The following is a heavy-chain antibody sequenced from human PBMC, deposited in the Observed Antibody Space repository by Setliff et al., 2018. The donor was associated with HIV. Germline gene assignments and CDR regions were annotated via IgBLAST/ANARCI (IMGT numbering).Heavy chain of an antibody. CDR2: IRYDGTFS. CDR1: GFTFNTYG. V-gene: IGHV3-30*02. J-gene: IGHJ4*02. CDR3: ARHDVVRGAIDN. Sequence: GGSLRLSCTASGFTFNTYGMHWVRQAPGKGLEWVSSIRYDGTFSYYADSVKGRFTISRDNAKNTLYLQMNSLRAEDTAVYYCARHDVVRGAIDNWGQGTLVTSPQ. D-gene: IGHD3-10*01.